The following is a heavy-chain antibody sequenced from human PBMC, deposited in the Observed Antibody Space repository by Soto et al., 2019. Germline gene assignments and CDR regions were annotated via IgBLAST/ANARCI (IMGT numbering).Heavy chain of an antibody. CDR2: MSHSGGT. CDR3: ARVERGTATTVVDAFDI. D-gene: IGHD1-1*01. J-gene: IGHJ3*02. CDR1: GGFVSSGSYY. Sequence: QVQLQQRGAGLLKPSETLSLTCAVYGGFVSSGSYYWSWIRQPPGKGLEWIGEMSHSGGTHFNPSLTSRVTISVDTSKNQFSLKMSSVTAADTALYYCARVERGTATTVVDAFDIWGPGTMVTVSS. V-gene: IGHV4-34*01.